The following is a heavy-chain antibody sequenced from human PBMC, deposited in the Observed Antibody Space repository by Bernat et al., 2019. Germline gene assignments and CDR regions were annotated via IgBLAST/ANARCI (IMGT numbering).Heavy chain of an antibody. D-gene: IGHD1-26*01. CDR3: AREHIVGSTRGFDY. J-gene: IGHJ4*02. V-gene: IGHV3-33*01. CDR1: GFTFSDNG. CDR2: IWHDGSNE. Sequence: QVQLVESGGGVVQPGRSLRLSCAASGFTFSDNGMHWVRQAPGKGLEWVAVIWHDGSNENYAESVKGRFTISRDNSESTLYLQMNSLRAEDSALYYCAREHIVGSTRGFDYWGQGTLVTVS.